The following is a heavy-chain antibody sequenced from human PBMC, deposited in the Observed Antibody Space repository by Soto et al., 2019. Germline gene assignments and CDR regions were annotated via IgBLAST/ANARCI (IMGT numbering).Heavy chain of an antibody. D-gene: IGHD3-3*01. CDR3: ARVGFLEWYVRPYYYYGMDV. J-gene: IGHJ6*02. CDR1: GGSFRCYY. V-gene: IGHV4-34*01. Sequence: PSETLCLTCAVYGGSFRCYYWSWIRQPPGKGLEWIGEINHSGSTNYNPSLKSRVTISVDTSKNQFSLKLSSVTAADTAVYYCARVGFLEWYVRPYYYYGMDVWGQGNTVTVSS. CDR2: INHSGST.